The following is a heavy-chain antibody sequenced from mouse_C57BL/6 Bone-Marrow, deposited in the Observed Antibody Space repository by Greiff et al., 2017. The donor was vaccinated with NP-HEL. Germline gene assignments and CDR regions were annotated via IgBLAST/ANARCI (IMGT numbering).Heavy chain of an antibody. J-gene: IGHJ3*01. CDR1: GFTFSSYG. CDR2: ISSGGSYT. CDR3: ARPIYYDYDRTWFAY. V-gene: IGHV5-6*01. D-gene: IGHD2-4*01. Sequence: EVKLVESGGDLVKPGGSLKLSCAASGFTFSSYGMSWVRQTPDKRLEWVATISSGGSYTYYPDSVKGRFTISRDNAKNTLYLQMSSLKSEDTAMYYCARPIYYDYDRTWFAYWGQGTLVTVSA.